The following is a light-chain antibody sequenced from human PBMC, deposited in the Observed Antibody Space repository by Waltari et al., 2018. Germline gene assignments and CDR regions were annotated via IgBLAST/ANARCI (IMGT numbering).Light chain of an antibody. CDR2: AAS. CDR3: QNYNSAPRT. CDR1: QGISNY. Sequence: DIQMTQSPSSLSASVGDRLTITCRASQGISNYFAWYQQKLGKVPKLLIFAASPLQSGVPSRFSGGGSGTDFTLTISSLQPEDVATYYCQNYNSAPRTFGQGTKVEIK. V-gene: IGKV1-27*01. J-gene: IGKJ1*01.